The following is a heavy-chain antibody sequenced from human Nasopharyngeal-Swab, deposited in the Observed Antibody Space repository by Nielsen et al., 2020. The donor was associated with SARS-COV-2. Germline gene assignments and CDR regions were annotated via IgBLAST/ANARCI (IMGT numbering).Heavy chain of an antibody. CDR2: ISSAGSST. V-gene: IGHV3-74*01. CDR1: GFTFSSHW. Sequence: GEPPKISRAASGFTFSSHWMHWVRQAPGKGLVWVSRISSAGSSTNYADPVKGRFTISRDNAKNTLYLQMNSLRAEDTAVYYCARGGSGSPMGHDYWGQGTLVTVSS. CDR3: ARGGSGSPMGHDY. D-gene: IGHD3-10*01. J-gene: IGHJ4*02.